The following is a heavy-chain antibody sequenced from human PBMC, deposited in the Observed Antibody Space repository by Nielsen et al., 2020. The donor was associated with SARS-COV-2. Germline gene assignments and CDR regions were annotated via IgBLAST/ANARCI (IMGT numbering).Heavy chain of an antibody. CDR3: AKDWTAIVVVPSGGVDY. V-gene: IGHV3-30*18. D-gene: IGHD2-15*01. CDR1: GFTFSTYG. CDR2: ISYDGSNK. Sequence: GEFLKISCAASGFTFSTYGMHWVRQAPGKGLEWVAAISYDGSNKYYVDSVKGRFTISRDNSKNTLYLQMSSLREEDTAVYYCAKDWTAIVVVPSGGVDYWGQGTLVTVSP. J-gene: IGHJ4*02.